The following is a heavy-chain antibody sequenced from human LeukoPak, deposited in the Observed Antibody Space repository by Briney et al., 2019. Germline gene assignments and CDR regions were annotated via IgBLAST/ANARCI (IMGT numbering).Heavy chain of an antibody. CDR1: GGSFSGYY. CDR3: ARGWGVVVVPAARGFDY. CDR2: INHSGST. V-gene: IGHV4-34*01. Sequence: SETLSLTCAVYGGSFSGYYWSWIRQPPGKGLEWIGAINHSGSTNYNPSLKSRVTISVDTSKNQFSLKLSSVTAADTAVYYCARGWGVVVVPAARGFDYWGQGTLVTVSS. D-gene: IGHD2-2*01. J-gene: IGHJ4*02.